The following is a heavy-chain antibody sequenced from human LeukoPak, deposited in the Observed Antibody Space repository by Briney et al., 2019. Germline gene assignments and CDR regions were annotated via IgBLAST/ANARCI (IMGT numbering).Heavy chain of an antibody. Sequence: AGGSLRLSCAASGFTFTNAWMNWVRQAPGKGLEWVSYISSSSSTIYYADSVKGRFTISRDNAKKSLYLQMNSLRVEDTAVYYCASGAEGYVFDPWGQGTLVTVSS. CDR3: ASGAEGYVFDP. V-gene: IGHV3-48*01. J-gene: IGHJ5*02. D-gene: IGHD5-12*01. CDR1: GFTFTNAW. CDR2: ISSSSSTI.